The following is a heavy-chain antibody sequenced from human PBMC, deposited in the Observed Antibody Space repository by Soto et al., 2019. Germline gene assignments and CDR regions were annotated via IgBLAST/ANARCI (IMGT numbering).Heavy chain of an antibody. D-gene: IGHD6-6*01. Sequence: PSETLSLTCTVSGGSISSSSYYWGWIRQPPGKGLEWIGSIFYSGSTYYNPSLKSRVTISVDTSKNQFSLKLSSVTAADTAVYYCARLSEYSSSTTPAYAFDIWGHGTMVTVSS. CDR1: GGSISSSSYY. V-gene: IGHV4-39*07. J-gene: IGHJ3*02. CDR2: IFYSGST. CDR3: ARLSEYSSSTTPAYAFDI.